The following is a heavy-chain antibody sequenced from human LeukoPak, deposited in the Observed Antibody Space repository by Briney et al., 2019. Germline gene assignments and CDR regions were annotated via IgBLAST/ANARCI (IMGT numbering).Heavy chain of an antibody. Sequence: GGSLRLSCAASGFTFSRYAMSWVRQAPRQGLEWVSALSASGGSTYYADSVKGRFTISRDNSRNTLFLQMNSLRAEDTAVYYCAKDAVRVGSCSSTSCYSDPVDYWGQGTLVTVSS. CDR2: LSASGGST. CDR3: AKDAVRVGSCSSTSCYSDPVDY. V-gene: IGHV3-23*01. J-gene: IGHJ4*02. CDR1: GFTFSRYA. D-gene: IGHD2-2*01.